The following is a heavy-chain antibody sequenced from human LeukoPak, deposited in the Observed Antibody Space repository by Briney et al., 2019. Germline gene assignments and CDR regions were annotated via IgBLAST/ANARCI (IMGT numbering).Heavy chain of an antibody. D-gene: IGHD3-3*01. CDR2: ISAYNGNT. Sequence: ASVKVSCKASGYTFTSYGISWVRQAPGQGLEWMGWISAYNGNTNYAQKLQGRVTMTTDTSTSTAYMELRSLRSDDTAVYYCARGSAPDYDFWSGSPGYWGQGTLVTVSS. CDR3: ARGSAPDYDFWSGSPGY. J-gene: IGHJ4*02. V-gene: IGHV1-18*01. CDR1: GYTFTSYG.